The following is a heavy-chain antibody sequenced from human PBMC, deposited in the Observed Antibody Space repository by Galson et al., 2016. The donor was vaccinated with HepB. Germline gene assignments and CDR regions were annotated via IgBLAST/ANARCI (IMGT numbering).Heavy chain of an antibody. D-gene: IGHD3-3*01. CDR3: ARDDDFWRFDP. V-gene: IGHV1-69*01. Sequence: SCKASGGTFSSYGISWVRQAPGQGLEWMGGIIPIFGTANYAQKFQGRVTITADESTSTAYMELSSLGSEDTAVYYCARDDDFWRFDPWGQGTLVTVSS. J-gene: IGHJ5*02. CDR1: GGTFSSYG. CDR2: IIPIFGTA.